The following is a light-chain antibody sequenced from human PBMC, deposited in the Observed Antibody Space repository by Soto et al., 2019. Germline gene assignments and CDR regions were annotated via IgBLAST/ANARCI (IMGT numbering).Light chain of an antibody. Sequence: QTVVTQEPSFSVSPGGTVTVTCGFTSGSVSTHYYPSWYQQTPGQAPRTLIYNTNTRSSGVPDRFSGSILGNRAALTITGAQADDESDYYCVLYMRSGISVFGGGTKLTVL. V-gene: IGLV8-61*01. CDR3: VLYMRSGISV. J-gene: IGLJ2*01. CDR2: NTN. CDR1: SGSVSTHYY.